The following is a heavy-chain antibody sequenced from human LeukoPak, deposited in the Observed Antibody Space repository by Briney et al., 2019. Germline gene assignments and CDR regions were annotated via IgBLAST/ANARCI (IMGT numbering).Heavy chain of an antibody. CDR2: ISYDGSNK. D-gene: IGHD4-11*01. Sequence: GGSLRLSCAASGFTFSSYAMHWVRQAPGKGLEWVAVISYDGSNKYYADSVKGRFTISRDNSKNTLYLQMNSLGAEDTAVYYCARDRYSNPECPSLHWGQGTLVTVSS. V-gene: IGHV3-30*04. J-gene: IGHJ4*02. CDR1: GFTFSSYA. CDR3: ARDRYSNPECPSLH.